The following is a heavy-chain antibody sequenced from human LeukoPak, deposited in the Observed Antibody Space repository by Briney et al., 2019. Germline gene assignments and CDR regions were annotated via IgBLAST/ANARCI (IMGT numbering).Heavy chain of an antibody. Sequence: PGGSLRLSCAASGFTFSSYWMSWVRQAPGKGLEWVANIKQDGSEKYYVDSVKGRFTISRDNSKNTLYLQMNSLRAEDTAVYYCARDKEIGGLLLWFGEPQRPPDAFDIWGQGTMVTVSS. D-gene: IGHD3-10*01. CDR2: IKQDGSEK. V-gene: IGHV3-7*01. J-gene: IGHJ3*02. CDR3: ARDKEIGGLLLWFGEPQRPPDAFDI. CDR1: GFTFSSYW.